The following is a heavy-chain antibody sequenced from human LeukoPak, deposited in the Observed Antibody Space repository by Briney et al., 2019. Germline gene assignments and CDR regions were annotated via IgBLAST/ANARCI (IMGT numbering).Heavy chain of an antibody. Sequence: SETLSLTCAVYGGSFSGYYWSWIRQPPGKGLEWIGEINHSGSTNYNPSLKSRVTISVDTSKNQFSLKLSSVTAADTAVYYCAREGYYYGSGSYSLWGQGTLVTVSS. CDR2: INHSGST. D-gene: IGHD3-10*01. CDR1: GGSFSGYY. CDR3: AREGYYYGSGSYSL. J-gene: IGHJ4*02. V-gene: IGHV4-34*01.